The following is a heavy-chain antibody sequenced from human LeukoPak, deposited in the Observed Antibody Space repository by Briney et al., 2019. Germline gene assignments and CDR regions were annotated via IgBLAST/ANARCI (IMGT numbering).Heavy chain of an antibody. CDR2: IYSGGST. CDR1: GFTLSSNY. J-gene: IGHJ3*02. D-gene: IGHD1-26*01. Sequence: GGSLRLSCAASGFTLSSNYMSWVRQAPGKGLEWVSTIYSGGSTFYADSVKGRFTISRDNSKNTLYLQMNSLRAEDTAVYYCARGGSYLSAFDIWGQGTMVTVSS. V-gene: IGHV3-53*01. CDR3: ARGGSYLSAFDI.